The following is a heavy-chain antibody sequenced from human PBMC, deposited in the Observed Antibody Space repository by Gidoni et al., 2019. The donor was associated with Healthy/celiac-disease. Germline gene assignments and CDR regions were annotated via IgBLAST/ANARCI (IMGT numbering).Heavy chain of an antibody. CDR3: AREGNYHLGYYYYMDV. CDR2: IWYDGSNK. D-gene: IGHD1-7*01. Sequence: TFSSYGMHWVRQATGKGLEWVAGIWYDGSNKYYADSVKGRFTNSRDKSKNTLYLQMNSLRAEYTAVYYCAREGNYHLGYYYYMDVWGKGTTVTVSS. J-gene: IGHJ6*03. CDR1: TFSSYG. V-gene: IGHV3-33*01.